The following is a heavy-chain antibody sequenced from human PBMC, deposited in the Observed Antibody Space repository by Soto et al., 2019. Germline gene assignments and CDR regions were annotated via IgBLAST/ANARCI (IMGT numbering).Heavy chain of an antibody. CDR3: ANHLIVATQLDY. V-gene: IGHV3-74*01. Sequence: GGSLRLSCAASGFTFSRYWMNWVRQSPGKGLMWVSRISPDGDSKSYADSVEGRFTVSRDNSKNTLYLQMNSLRAEDTAVYYCANHLIVATQLDYWGQGTLVTVSS. D-gene: IGHD5-12*01. J-gene: IGHJ4*02. CDR2: ISPDGDSK. CDR1: GFTFSRYW.